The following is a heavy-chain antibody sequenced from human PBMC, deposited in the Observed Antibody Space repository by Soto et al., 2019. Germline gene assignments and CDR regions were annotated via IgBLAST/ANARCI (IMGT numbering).Heavy chain of an antibody. CDR3: ARVVGGLRNNWFDP. CDR2: IIPILGIA. Sequence: QVQLVQSGAEAKKPGSSVKVSCKASGGTFSSYTISWVRQAPGQGLEWMGRIIPILGIANYAQKFQGRVTITADKSTSTAYMELSSLRSVDTAVYYCARVVGGLRNNWFDPWGQGTLVTVSS. J-gene: IGHJ5*02. D-gene: IGHD4-17*01. V-gene: IGHV1-69*02. CDR1: GGTFSSYT.